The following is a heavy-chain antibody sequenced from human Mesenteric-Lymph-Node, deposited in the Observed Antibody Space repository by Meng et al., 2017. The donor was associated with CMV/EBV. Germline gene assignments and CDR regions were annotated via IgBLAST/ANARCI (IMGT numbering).Heavy chain of an antibody. Sequence: ASVKVSCKASGGTLSSYTISWVRQAPGQGLEWMGWISAYNGNTNYAQKVQGRVTMTTDTSTSTAYMELRSLRSDDTAVYYCARRPNYEHYYYYGMDVWGQGTTVTVSS. J-gene: IGHJ6*02. CDR3: ARRPNYEHYYYYGMDV. CDR2: ISAYNGNT. D-gene: IGHD1-7*01. CDR1: GGTLSSYT. V-gene: IGHV1-18*01.